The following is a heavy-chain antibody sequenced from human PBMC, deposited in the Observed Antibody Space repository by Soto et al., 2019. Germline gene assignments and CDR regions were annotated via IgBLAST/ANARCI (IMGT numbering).Heavy chain of an antibody. D-gene: IGHD4-17*01. CDR1: GFTFSDHY. CDR3: ARVSSVTTFYFDV. V-gene: IGHV3-72*01. J-gene: IGHJ2*01. Sequence: EVQLVESGGGLVQPGGSLRLTCAASGFTFSDHYMDWVRQAPGKGLEWVGRTRKKANSYTTEYAASVKGRFTISRDESKNSLYLQMNSLKTEDTAVYYCARVSSVTTFYFDVSGRGTLVTVSS. CDR2: TRKKANSYTT.